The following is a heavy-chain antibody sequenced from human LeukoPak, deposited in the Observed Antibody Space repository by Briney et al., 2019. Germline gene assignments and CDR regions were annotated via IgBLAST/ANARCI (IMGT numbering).Heavy chain of an antibody. V-gene: IGHV3-48*03. Sequence: GGSLRLSCAASGFTFSSYEMNWVRQAPGKGLEWVSYISSSGSTIYYAESVKGRFTISRDNAKNSLFLQMNSLRAEDTAVYYCARERSYYDSSGYHHRFDYWGQGTLGTVSS. CDR2: ISSSGSTI. CDR3: ARERSYYDSSGYHHRFDY. D-gene: IGHD3-22*01. J-gene: IGHJ4*02. CDR1: GFTFSSYE.